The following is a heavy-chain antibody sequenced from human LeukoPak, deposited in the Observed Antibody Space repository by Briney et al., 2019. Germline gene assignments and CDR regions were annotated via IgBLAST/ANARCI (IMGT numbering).Heavy chain of an antibody. V-gene: IGHV3-21*01. CDR1: GFPFSSYS. Sequence: GGSLRLSCAASGFPFSSYSMSWGRQAPGKGLGWVSSISSSSSYIYYAASVKGRFTISRDNAKNSLYLQMNSLRAEDTAVYYCARQWFSMIFGVVTDHGALHIWGRGTMVTVSS. CDR3: ARQWFSMIFGVVTDHGALHI. D-gene: IGHD3-3*01. CDR2: ISSSSSYI. J-gene: IGHJ3*02.